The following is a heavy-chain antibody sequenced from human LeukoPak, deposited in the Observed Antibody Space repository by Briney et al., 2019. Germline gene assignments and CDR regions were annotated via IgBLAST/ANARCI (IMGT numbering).Heavy chain of an antibody. V-gene: IGHV4-39*07. D-gene: IGHD5-18*01. CDR3: ARDQGLGYSYGQDSFDI. Sequence: SQTLSLTCTVSGGSISSGGYYWGWIRQPPGKGLEWIGSIFYSGSTFYNPSLKSRVTISIDTSKNQFSLKLSSVTAADTAVYYCARDQGLGYSYGQDSFDIWGQGTMVTVSS. CDR2: IFYSGST. J-gene: IGHJ3*02. CDR1: GGSISSGGYY.